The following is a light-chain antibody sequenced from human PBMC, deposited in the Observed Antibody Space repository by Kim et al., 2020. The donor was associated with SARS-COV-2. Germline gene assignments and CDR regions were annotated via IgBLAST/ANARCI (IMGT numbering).Light chain of an antibody. V-gene: IGLV3-1*01. Sequence: SYELTQPPSVSVSPGQTASITCSGDKLGDKYACWYQQKPGQSPILIIYQDIKRPSGIPERFSGSSSGNTATLTISGTQAMDEADYYCQAWDSSTTVVFGGGTKVTVL. CDR3: QAWDSSTTVV. CDR2: QDI. CDR1: KLGDKY. J-gene: IGLJ2*01.